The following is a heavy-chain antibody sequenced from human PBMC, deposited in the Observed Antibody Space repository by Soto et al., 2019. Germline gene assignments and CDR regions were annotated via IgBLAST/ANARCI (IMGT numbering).Heavy chain of an antibody. J-gene: IGHJ4*02. CDR1: GFTFSSYG. D-gene: IGHD5-18*01. CDR3: AKDLDSALVTVYDC. CDR2: ISYDGSNK. V-gene: IGHV3-30*18. Sequence: PGGSLRLSCAASGFTFSSYGMHWVRQAPGKGLEWVAVISYDGSNKYYADSVKGRFTISRDNSKSTLYLQMNSLRAEDTALYYCAKDLDSALVTVYDCWGQGTPVTVSS.